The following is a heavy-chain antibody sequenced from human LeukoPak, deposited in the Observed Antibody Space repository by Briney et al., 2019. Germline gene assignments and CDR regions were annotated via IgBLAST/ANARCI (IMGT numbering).Heavy chain of an antibody. J-gene: IGHJ4*02. V-gene: IGHV1-46*01. CDR2: INPSGGST. Sequence: ASVKVSRKASGYTFTSYYMHWVRQAPGQGLEWMGIINPSGGSTSYAQKFQGRVTMTRDMSTSTVYMELSSLRSEDTAVYYCARGNCSSTSCYSGRTEYDYWGQGTLVTVSS. CDR1: GYTFTSYY. CDR3: ARGNCSSTSCYSGRTEYDY. D-gene: IGHD2-2*01.